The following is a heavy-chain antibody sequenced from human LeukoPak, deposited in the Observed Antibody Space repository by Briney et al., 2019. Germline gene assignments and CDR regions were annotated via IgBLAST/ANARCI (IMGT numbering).Heavy chain of an antibody. CDR3: ARGRGSGYYLLLLGAFDI. CDR1: GYTFTSYG. D-gene: IGHD3-22*01. V-gene: IGHV1-18*01. J-gene: IGHJ3*02. CDR2: ISAYNGNT. Sequence: GASVKVSCKASGYTFTSYGISWVRQAPGQGLEWMGWISAYNGNTNYAQKLQGRVTMTTDTSTSTAYMELRSLRSDDTAVYYCARGRGSGYYLLLLGAFDIWGQGTMVTVSS.